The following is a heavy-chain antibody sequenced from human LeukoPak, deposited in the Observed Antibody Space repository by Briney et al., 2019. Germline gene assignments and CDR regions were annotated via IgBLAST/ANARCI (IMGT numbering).Heavy chain of an antibody. D-gene: IGHD6-19*01. CDR3: ARRRYSSGWYSRYWFDP. Sequence: PSETLSLTCAVYGGSFSGYYWSWIRQPPGKGLEWIGEINHNGSTNYNPSLKSRVTISVDTSKNQFSLKLSSVTAADTAVYYCARRRYSSGWYSRYWFDPWGQGTLVTVSS. J-gene: IGHJ5*02. CDR2: INHNGST. CDR1: GGSFSGYY. V-gene: IGHV4-34*01.